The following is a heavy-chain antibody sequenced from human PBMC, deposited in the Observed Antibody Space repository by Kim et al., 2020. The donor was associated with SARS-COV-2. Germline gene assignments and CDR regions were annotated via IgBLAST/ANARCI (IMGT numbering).Heavy chain of an antibody. Sequence: TRYRPSFQGQVTISADKSISTAYLQWSSLKASDTAMYYCARQTGSGAFDYWGQGTLVTVSS. D-gene: IGHD3-10*01. J-gene: IGHJ4*02. V-gene: IGHV5-51*01. CDR3: ARQTGSGAFDY. CDR2: T.